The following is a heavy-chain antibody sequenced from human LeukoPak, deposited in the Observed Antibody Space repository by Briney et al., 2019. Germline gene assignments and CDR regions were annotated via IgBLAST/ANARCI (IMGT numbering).Heavy chain of an antibody. Sequence: SGGSLRLSCAASGFTFKNYHMNWVRQAPGKGPEWVSSITDSGLSIYYADSVKGRFTISRDNAENSLYLQMDSLGAEDTAVYCCAREAVSGSSYFDYWGLGDLVTVSS. D-gene: IGHD6-19*01. CDR3: AREAVSGSSYFDY. CDR1: GFTFKNYH. J-gene: IGHJ4*02. V-gene: IGHV3-21*01. CDR2: ITDSGLSI.